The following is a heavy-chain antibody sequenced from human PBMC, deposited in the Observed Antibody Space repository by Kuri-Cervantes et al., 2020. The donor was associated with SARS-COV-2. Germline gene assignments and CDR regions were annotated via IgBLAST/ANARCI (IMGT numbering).Heavy chain of an antibody. CDR1: GGSINSSSFY. J-gene: IGHJ6*03. CDR3: ASRGGYSYGYPPTDYYMDV. Sequence: SETLSLTCSVSGGSINSSSFYWGWIRQPPGKGLEWIGMIYYSGSPYYNPSLKSRVTISVDTPENLYSLKLSSVTAADTAVYYCASRGGYSYGYPPTDYYMDVWGKGTTVTVSS. V-gene: IGHV4-39*07. D-gene: IGHD5-18*01. CDR2: IYYSGSP.